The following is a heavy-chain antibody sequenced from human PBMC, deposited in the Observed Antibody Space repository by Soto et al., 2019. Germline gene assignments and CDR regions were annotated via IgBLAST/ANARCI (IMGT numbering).Heavy chain of an antibody. CDR3: ASIRAFDY. CDR1: GFTFSSYA. CDR2: ISYDGSNK. J-gene: IGHJ4*02. V-gene: IGHV3-30-3*01. Sequence: GGSLRLSCAASGFTFSSYAMHWVRQAPGKGLEWVAVISYDGSNKYYADSVKGRFTISRDNSKNTLYLQMNSLRAEDTAVYYCASIRAFDYWGQGTLVTVSS. D-gene: IGHD4-17*01.